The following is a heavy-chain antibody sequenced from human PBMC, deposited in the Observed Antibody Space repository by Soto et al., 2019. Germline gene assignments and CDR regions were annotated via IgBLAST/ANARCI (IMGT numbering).Heavy chain of an antibody. CDR1: GFTFSSYG. V-gene: IGHV3-30*18. CDR2: ISYDGSNK. J-gene: IGHJ4*02. CDR3: AKDKSPSIAAAGTPPTR. Sequence: PGGSLRLSCAASGFTFSSYGMHWVRQAPGKGLEWVAVISYDGSNKYYADSVKGRFTISRDNSKNTLYLQMNSLRAEDTAVYYCAKDKSPSIAAAGTPPTRWGQGTLVTVSS. D-gene: IGHD6-13*01.